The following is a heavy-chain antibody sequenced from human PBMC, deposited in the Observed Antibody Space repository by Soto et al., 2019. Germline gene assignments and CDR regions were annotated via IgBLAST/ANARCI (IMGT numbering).Heavy chain of an antibody. V-gene: IGHV3-74*01. Sequence: GSLRLSCAASGFTFSSYWMHWVRQAPGKGLVWVSRINSDGSSTNYADSVKGRFAISRDNAKNTLYLQMNSLRAEDTAVYYCLSPLETETKYVFDIWGKGSLVT. CDR2: INSDGSST. CDR3: LSPLETETKYVFDI. J-gene: IGHJ3*02. D-gene: IGHD1-1*01. CDR1: GFTFSSYW.